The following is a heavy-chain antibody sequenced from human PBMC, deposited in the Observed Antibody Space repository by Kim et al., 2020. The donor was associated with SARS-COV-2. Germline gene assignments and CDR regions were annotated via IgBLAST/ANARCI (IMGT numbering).Heavy chain of an antibody. J-gene: IGHJ6*02. CDR1: GGSFSGYY. Sequence: SETLSLTCAVYGGSFSGYYWSWIRQPPGKGLEWIGEINHSGSTNYNPSLKSRVTISVDTSKNQFSLKLSSVTAADTAVYYCARGTGYSSSQASNEYYYYGMDVWGQGTTVTVSS. CDR2: INHSGST. D-gene: IGHD6-13*01. CDR3: ARGTGYSSSQASNEYYYYGMDV. V-gene: IGHV4-34*01.